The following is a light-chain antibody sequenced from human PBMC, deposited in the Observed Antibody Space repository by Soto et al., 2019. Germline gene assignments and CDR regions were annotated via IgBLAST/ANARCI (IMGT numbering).Light chain of an antibody. CDR1: ERISNY. CDR3: QQSYNTPRT. J-gene: IGKJ1*01. Sequence: DIQLTQSPSSLSASVGDRVTITCRASERISNYLNWYQQKPGTAPKLLIWSSSTLPSGVPSRFSGSGSGTDFTLSISGLQSEDFAVYYCQQSYNTPRTFGQGTKVEVK. CDR2: SSS. V-gene: IGKV1-39*01.